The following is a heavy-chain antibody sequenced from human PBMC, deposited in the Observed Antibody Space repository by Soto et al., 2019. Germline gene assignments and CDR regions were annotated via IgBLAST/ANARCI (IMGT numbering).Heavy chain of an antibody. CDR1: GDTVSTNTAA. CDR2: IYYKSRWYN. CDR3: ARDWGYDPDPTYYYGMDV. J-gene: IGHJ6*02. V-gene: IGHV6-1*01. Sequence: QTLSLTCAISGDTVSTNTAAWNWIRQSPSRGLEWLGRIYYKSRWYNDYSESLKSRIAIIPDTSRNQFSLQLNSVIPEDTAVYYCARDWGYDPDPTYYYGMDVWGQGTKVTVSS. D-gene: IGHD5-12*01.